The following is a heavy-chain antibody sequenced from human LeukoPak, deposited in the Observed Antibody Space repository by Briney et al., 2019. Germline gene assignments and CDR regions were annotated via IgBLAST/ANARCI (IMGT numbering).Heavy chain of an antibody. D-gene: IGHD5-18*01. CDR3: ARPRRGYSYSDY. J-gene: IGHJ4*02. V-gene: IGHV4-34*01. Sequence: SETLSLTCAVYGGPFSGYYWSWIRQPPGKGLEWIGEINHSGSTNYNPSLKSRVTISVDTSKNQFSLKLSSVTAADTAVYYCARPRRGYSYSDYWGQGTLVTVSS. CDR2: INHSGST. CDR1: GGPFSGYY.